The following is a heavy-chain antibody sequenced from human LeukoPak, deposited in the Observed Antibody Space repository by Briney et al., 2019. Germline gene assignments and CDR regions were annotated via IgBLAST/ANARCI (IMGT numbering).Heavy chain of an antibody. Sequence: GGSLRLSCAASGFTFSDYYMSWIRQAPGKGLEWVSYISSSGSTIYYADSVKGRFTISRDNAKNSLYLQMNSLRAEDTAVYYCARDVPVLLWFGESSHRWFDPWGQGTLVTVSS. CDR3: ARDVPVLLWFGESSHRWFDP. CDR1: GFTFSDYY. V-gene: IGHV3-11*01. D-gene: IGHD3-10*01. CDR2: ISSSGSTI. J-gene: IGHJ5*02.